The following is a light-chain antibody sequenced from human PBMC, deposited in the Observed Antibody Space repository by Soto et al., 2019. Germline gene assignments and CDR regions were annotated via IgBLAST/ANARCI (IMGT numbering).Light chain of an antibody. CDR3: QSYDTSLSGVV. CDR1: SSNIGAGYD. CDR2: GNN. Sequence: QAVVTQPPSVSGAPGQRVTISCTGSSSNIGAGYDVHWYQQLPGTAPKLLIHGNNNRPSGVPDRFSGSKSGTSASLAITGLQAEVEADYYCQSYDTSLSGVVFGGGTKLTVL. J-gene: IGLJ2*01. V-gene: IGLV1-40*01.